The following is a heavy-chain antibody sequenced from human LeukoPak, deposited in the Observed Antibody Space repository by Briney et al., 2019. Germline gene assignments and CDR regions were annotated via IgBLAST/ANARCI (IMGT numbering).Heavy chain of an antibody. CDR2: IGGSGGAT. J-gene: IGHJ4*02. Sequence: GGSLRLSCAVSEFTFSNYFFNWVRQAPGKGPEWVSGIGGSGGATYYADSVKGRFTISRDNSRNTLYLQINSLRAEDTAVYYCAKVDWRSDCSAGSCPNWGQGTLVTVSS. CDR3: AKVDWRSDCSAGSCPN. CDR1: EFTFSNYF. D-gene: IGHD2-15*01. V-gene: IGHV3-23*01.